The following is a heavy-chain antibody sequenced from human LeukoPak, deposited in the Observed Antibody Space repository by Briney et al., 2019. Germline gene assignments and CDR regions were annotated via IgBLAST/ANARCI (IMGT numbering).Heavy chain of an antibody. D-gene: IGHD2-2*01. CDR2: IYYSGST. CDR3: ARYFCSSNTCYYFDY. CDR1: GGSISSSY. J-gene: IGHJ4*02. V-gene: IGHV4-59*01. Sequence: SETLSLTCTVSGGSISSSYWSWIRQPPGKGLEWIGYIYYSGSTNYNPSLKSRVTMSVDTSKNQFSLKLTSVTAADTAVYYCARYFCSSNTCYYFDYWGQGALVTVSS.